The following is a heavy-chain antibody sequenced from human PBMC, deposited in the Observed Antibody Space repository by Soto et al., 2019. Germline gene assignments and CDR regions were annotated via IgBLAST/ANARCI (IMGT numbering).Heavy chain of an antibody. V-gene: IGHV1-3*01. D-gene: IGHD3-22*01. J-gene: IGHJ6*02. Sequence: GASVKVSCKASGYTFTSYAMHWVRQAPGQRLEWMGWINAGNGNTKYSQKFQGRVTITRDTSASTAYMELSSLRSEDTAVYYCARWLLGYYDSSVYYYYGMDVWGQGTTVTVSS. CDR3: ARWLLGYYDSSVYYYYGMDV. CDR2: INAGNGNT. CDR1: GYTFTSYA.